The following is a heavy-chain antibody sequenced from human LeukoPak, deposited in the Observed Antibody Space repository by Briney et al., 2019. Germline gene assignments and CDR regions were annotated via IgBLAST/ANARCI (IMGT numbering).Heavy chain of an antibody. CDR1: GFSVSSNY. V-gene: IGHV3-53*04. D-gene: IGHD2-2*01. Sequence: PGGSLRLSCAASGFSVSSNYMSWVRQAPGKGLEWVSVIYSGGSTYYADSVKGRFTISRHNSKNTLYLQMNSLRAEDTAVYYCAREHCSTSCYLDRWGQGTLVTVSS. CDR3: AREHCSTSCYLDR. J-gene: IGHJ4*02. CDR2: IYSGGST.